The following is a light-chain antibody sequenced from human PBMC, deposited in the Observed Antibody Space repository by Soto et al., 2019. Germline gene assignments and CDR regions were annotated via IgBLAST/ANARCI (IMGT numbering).Light chain of an antibody. Sequence: EVVLTQSPGTLSLSPGESATLSCRASQSVSSNYLAWYQQKPGQAPRLLIYGVSTRATGIPDRFSGSGSGTDFSLPISRLGPEDFAMYYCQQYFTSPLTFGGGTKVEIK. CDR2: GVS. J-gene: IGKJ4*01. CDR3: QQYFTSPLT. CDR1: QSVSSNY. V-gene: IGKV3-20*01.